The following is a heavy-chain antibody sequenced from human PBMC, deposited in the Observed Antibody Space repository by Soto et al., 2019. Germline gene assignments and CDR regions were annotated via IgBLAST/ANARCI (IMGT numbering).Heavy chain of an antibody. J-gene: IGHJ6*02. CDR1: GFTFSSYA. CDR3: AKDGYSGYDCCYGMDV. V-gene: IGHV3-23*01. Sequence: GGSLRLSCAASGFTFSSYAMSWVRQAPGKGLEWVSAISGSGGSTYYADSVKGRFTISRDNSKNTLYLQMNSLRAEDTAVYYCAKDGYSGYDCCYGMDVWGQGTTVTVSS. CDR2: ISGSGGST. D-gene: IGHD5-12*01.